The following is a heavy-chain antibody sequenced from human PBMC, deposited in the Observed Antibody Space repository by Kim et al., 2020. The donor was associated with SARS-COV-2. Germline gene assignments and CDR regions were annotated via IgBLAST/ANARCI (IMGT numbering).Heavy chain of an antibody. J-gene: IGHJ6*02. CDR3: AKADTADYYGMDV. CDR2: ISWNSGSI. CDR1: GFTFDDYA. D-gene: IGHD5-18*01. V-gene: IGHV3-9*01. Sequence: GGSLRLSCAASGFTFDDYAMHWVRQAPGKGLEWVSGISWNSGSICYADSVKGRFTISRDNAKNSLYLQMNSLRAEDTALYYCAKADTADYYGMDVWGQGTTVTVSS.